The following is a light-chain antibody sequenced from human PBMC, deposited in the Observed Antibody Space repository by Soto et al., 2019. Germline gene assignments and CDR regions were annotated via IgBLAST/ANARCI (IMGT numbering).Light chain of an antibody. CDR2: GAS. Sequence: DIQMTQSPSSLSASVGARVIITCRASQSITIYLNWYQHKPGKAPKLLIYGASSLQSGVPSRFSGSGSGTDFTLTISSLQPEDFATYYCQQSYTTPWTFGQGTKVEIK. V-gene: IGKV1-39*01. CDR1: QSITIY. CDR3: QQSYTTPWT. J-gene: IGKJ1*01.